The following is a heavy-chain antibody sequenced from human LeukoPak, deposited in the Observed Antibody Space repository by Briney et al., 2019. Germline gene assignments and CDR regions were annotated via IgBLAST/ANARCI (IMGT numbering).Heavy chain of an antibody. V-gene: IGHV1-24*01. CDR1: GYTLTELS. CDR3: ATAGGSGQNYYFDY. Sequence: VASVKVSCTVSGYTLTELSMHWVRQAPGKGLEWMGGFDPEDGETIYAQKFQGRVTMTEDTSTDTAYMELSSLRSEDTAVYYCATAGGSGQNYYFDYWGQGTLVTVSS. D-gene: IGHD3-10*01. CDR2: FDPEDGET. J-gene: IGHJ4*02.